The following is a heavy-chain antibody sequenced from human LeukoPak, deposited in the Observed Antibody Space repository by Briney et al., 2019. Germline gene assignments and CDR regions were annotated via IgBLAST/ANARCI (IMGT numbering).Heavy chain of an antibody. CDR1: GFTFRKYW. Sequence: GGSLRLSCAASGFTFRKYWMSWVRQAPGKGLEWVANINQDGSETYYADSVKGRFTMSRDNGKNSLDLQMNSLRAEDTAVYYCARPELPGWSVLSDFWGQGTLVTVSS. J-gene: IGHJ4*02. CDR3: ARPELPGWSVLSDF. D-gene: IGHD2-15*01. V-gene: IGHV3-7*01. CDR2: INQDGSET.